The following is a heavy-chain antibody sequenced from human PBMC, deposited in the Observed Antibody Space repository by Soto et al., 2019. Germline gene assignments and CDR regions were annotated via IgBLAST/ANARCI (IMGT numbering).Heavy chain of an antibody. V-gene: IGHV4-38-2*01. Sequence: SETLSLTCAVSGYSISSGYYWGWIRQPPGKGLEWIGSIYHSGSTYYNPSLKSRVTISVDTSKNQFSLKLSSVTAADTAVYYCARLGGSYHSFDYWGQGTLVTVS. CDR2: IYHSGST. J-gene: IGHJ4*02. CDR3: ARLGGSYHSFDY. CDR1: GYSISSGYY. D-gene: IGHD1-26*01.